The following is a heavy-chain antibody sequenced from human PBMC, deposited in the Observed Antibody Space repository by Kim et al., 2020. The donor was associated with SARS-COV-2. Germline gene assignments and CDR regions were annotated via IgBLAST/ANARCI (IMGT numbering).Heavy chain of an antibody. CDR3: ARDGFYYDSSGYFDY. Sequence: SVKVSCKASGGTFSSYAISWVRQAPGQGLEWMGGIIPIFGTANYAQKFQGRVTITADESTSTAYMELSSLRSEDTAVYYCARDGFYYDSSGYFDYWGQGTLVTVSS. J-gene: IGHJ4*02. CDR1: GGTFSSYA. V-gene: IGHV1-69*13. CDR2: IIPIFGTA. D-gene: IGHD3-22*01.